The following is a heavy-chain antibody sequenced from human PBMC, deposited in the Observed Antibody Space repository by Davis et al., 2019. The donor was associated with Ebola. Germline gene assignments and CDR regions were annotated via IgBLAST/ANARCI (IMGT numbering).Heavy chain of an antibody. CDR3: ARDLKPIVVVPAAIKLGVYGMDV. D-gene: IGHD2-2*01. CDR2: IKQDGSEK. Sequence: GESLKISCAASGFTFSSYWMSWVRQAPGKGLEWVANIKQDGSEKYYVDSVKGRFTISRDNAKNSLYLQMNSLRAEDTAVYYCARDLKPIVVVPAAIKLGVYGMDVWGQGTTVTVSS. J-gene: IGHJ6*02. CDR1: GFTFSSYW. V-gene: IGHV3-7*01.